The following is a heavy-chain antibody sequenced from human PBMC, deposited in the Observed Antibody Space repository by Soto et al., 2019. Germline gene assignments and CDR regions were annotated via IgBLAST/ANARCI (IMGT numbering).Heavy chain of an antibody. Sequence: QVQLVESGGGVVQPGRSLRLSCAASGFTFSSYGMHWVRQAPGKGLEWVAVISYDGSNKYYADSVKGRFTISRDNSKNTLYLQMNSLRAEDTAVYYCAKAWHDILTGYSFGPMGYWGQGTLVTVSS. V-gene: IGHV3-30*18. CDR2: ISYDGSNK. CDR3: AKAWHDILTGYSFGPMGY. D-gene: IGHD3-9*01. CDR1: GFTFSSYG. J-gene: IGHJ1*01.